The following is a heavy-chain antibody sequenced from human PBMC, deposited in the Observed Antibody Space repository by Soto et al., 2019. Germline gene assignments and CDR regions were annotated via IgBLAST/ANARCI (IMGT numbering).Heavy chain of an antibody. CDR3: ARGGDPDY. CDR2: LQTEGSDP. D-gene: IGHD2-21*02. J-gene: IGHJ4*02. V-gene: IGHV3-74*01. Sequence: EVQLVESGGGLVQPGGSLRLSCVASGFKFDYYWMHWVRQAPGGGLMWISRLQTEGSDPAYADSVKGRFTISRDNAKNTLYLQMNNMIVEDTAIYYCARGGDPDYWGQGALVTVSS. CDR1: GFKFDYYW.